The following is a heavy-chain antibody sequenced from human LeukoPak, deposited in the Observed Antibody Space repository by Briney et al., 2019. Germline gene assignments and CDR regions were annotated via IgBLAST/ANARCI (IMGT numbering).Heavy chain of an antibody. V-gene: IGHV4-34*01. D-gene: IGHD6-13*01. CDR3: ARGAIAAAGTGYGMDV. J-gene: IGHJ6*02. CDR2: INHSGST. Sequence: SSETLSLTCAVYGGSFSGYYWSWIRQPPGKGLEWIGEINHSGSTNYNPSLKSRVTVSVDTSKNQFSLKLSSVTAADTAVYYCARGAIAAAGTGYGMDVWGQGTTVTVSS. CDR1: GGSFSGYY.